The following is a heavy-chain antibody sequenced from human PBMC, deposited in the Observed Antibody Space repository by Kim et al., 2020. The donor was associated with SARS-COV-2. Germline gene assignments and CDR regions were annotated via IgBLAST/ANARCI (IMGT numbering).Heavy chain of an antibody. Sequence: GGSLRLSCAASGFTFSNAWMTWVRQAPGKGLEWVALIKNEVNGEYTDYSAPVKVRFTISRDNSENTVFMQMNSLKSEDTSVYFCTTEVCTRDSCSVKNAFEFWGQDTEVTVSS. J-gene: IGHJ3*01. D-gene: IGHD2-8*02. V-gene: IGHV3-15*01. CDR3: TTEVCTRDSCSVKNAFEF. CDR2: IKNEVNGEYT. CDR1: GFTFSNAW.